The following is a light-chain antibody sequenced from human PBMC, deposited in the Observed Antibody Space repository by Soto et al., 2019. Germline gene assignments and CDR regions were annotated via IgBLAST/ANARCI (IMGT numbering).Light chain of an antibody. V-gene: IGKV3-20*01. Sequence: EIVMTQSPATLSVSPGERATLSCRASQSVSSKLAWYQQKPGQAPRLLIYRASSRATGIPDRFSGSGSGTDFTLTISRLEPEDFAVYYCQQYGSSLITFGQGTRLEI. CDR3: QQYGSSLIT. J-gene: IGKJ5*01. CDR1: QSVSSK. CDR2: RAS.